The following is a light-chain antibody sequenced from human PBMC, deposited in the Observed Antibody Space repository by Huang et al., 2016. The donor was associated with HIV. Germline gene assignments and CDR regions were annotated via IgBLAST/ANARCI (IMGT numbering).Light chain of an antibody. CDR1: QNINSY. V-gene: IGKV1-39*01. Sequence: DFQMTQSPSSLSASVGDKVTITCRASQNINSYLNWYQQKPGKAPKLLIYAASTLQSGVPSRFSGSGSGTDFTLTISSLQPEDFATYYCQQSYDAVYTFGQGTKLEIK. CDR2: AAS. CDR3: QQSYDAVYT. J-gene: IGKJ2*01.